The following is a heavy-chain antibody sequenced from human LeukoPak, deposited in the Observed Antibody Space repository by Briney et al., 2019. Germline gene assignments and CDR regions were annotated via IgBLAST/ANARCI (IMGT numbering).Heavy chain of an antibody. D-gene: IGHD6-19*01. Sequence: GESLQISCKGSGYSFTSYWIGWVRQMPGKGLVWMGIIYPGDSDTRYSPSFQGQVTISADKSISTAYLQWSSLKASDTAMYYCARLVGAVAGTRPYHYYGMDVWGQGTTVTVSS. CDR3: ARLVGAVAGTRPYHYYGMDV. J-gene: IGHJ6*02. CDR2: IYPGDSDT. V-gene: IGHV5-51*01. CDR1: GYSFTSYW.